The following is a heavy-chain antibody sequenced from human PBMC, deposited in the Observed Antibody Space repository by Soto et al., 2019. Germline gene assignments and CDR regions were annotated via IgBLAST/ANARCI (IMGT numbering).Heavy chain of an antibody. D-gene: IGHD3-9*01. CDR2: IKSDGSST. V-gene: IGHV3-74*01. CDR1: GFLFNTYW. CDR3: AIGGGDYNYLDY. J-gene: IGHJ4*02. Sequence: EVQLVESGGGLVQPGGSLRLSCAASGFLFNTYWMFWVRQAPRKGLLWVSRIKSDGSSTNYADSVKGRFTISRDNAKNTLYLQMTSLRADDTAVYYCAIGGGDYNYLDYWGQGILVTVSS.